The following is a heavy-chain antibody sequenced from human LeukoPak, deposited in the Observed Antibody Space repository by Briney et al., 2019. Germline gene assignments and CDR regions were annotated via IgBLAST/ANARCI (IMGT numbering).Heavy chain of an antibody. J-gene: IGHJ3*02. Sequence: SETLSLTCTASGGSISSGSYCWSWIRPPAGKGLEWIGRIYTSGSTNCNPSLKSRVTISVDTSKNQCSLKLSSVTAADTAVYYCARGYGPRYSYGDTAFDIWGQGTMVTVSS. V-gene: IGHV4-61*02. CDR2: IYTSGST. CDR1: GGSISSGSYC. CDR3: ARGYGPRYSYGDTAFDI. D-gene: IGHD5-18*01.